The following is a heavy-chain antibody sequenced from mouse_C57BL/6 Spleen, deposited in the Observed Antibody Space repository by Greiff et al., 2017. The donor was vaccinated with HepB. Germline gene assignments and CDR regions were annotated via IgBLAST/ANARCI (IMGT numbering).Heavy chain of an antibody. CDR3: ARLLRPYEFDY. Sequence: VQLQQSGAELVKPGASVKISCKASGYAFSSYWMNWVKQRPGKGLEWIGQIYPGDGDTNYNGKFKGKATLTADKSSSTAYMQLSSLPSEDSAVYFCARLLRPYEFDYWGQGTTLTVSS. J-gene: IGHJ2*01. D-gene: IGHD1-2*01. V-gene: IGHV1-80*01. CDR2: IYPGDGDT. CDR1: GYAFSSYW.